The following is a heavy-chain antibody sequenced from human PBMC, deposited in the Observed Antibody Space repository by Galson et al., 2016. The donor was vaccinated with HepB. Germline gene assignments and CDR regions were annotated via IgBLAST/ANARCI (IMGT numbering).Heavy chain of an antibody. CDR2: ISSSSSYK. CDR1: GFTFSSYS. J-gene: IGHJ5*02. V-gene: IGHV3-21*01. D-gene: IGHD2-21*02. Sequence: SLRLSCAASGFTFSSYSMNWVRQAPGKGLEWVSSISSSSSYKYHADSVKGRFTISRDNAKNSLYLQMTSLRVEDTAVYYCARDPGPYSYCGGDCSNWFDPWGQGTLVTVSS. CDR3: ARDPGPYSYCGGDCSNWFDP.